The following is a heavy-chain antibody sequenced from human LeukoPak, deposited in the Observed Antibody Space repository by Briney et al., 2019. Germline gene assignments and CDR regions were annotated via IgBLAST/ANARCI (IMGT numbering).Heavy chain of an antibody. V-gene: IGHV4-59*01. J-gene: IGHJ4*02. CDR1: GGSITSYY. Sequence: PSETLSLTCTVSGGSITSYYWNWIRQPPGKGLEWMGYMHYGGTTNYNPSLKSRVTISVDTSKMQISLKLSSVTAADTAVYYCARVSRWSDWAFEGWGEGPLVTVSS. D-gene: IGHD3-16*01. CDR2: MHYGGTT. CDR3: ARVSRWSDWAFEG.